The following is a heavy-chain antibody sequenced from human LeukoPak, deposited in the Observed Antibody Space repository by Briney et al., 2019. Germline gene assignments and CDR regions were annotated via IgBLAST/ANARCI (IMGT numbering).Heavy chain of an antibody. CDR3: ARTVVVVAATANYYFDY. Sequence: SVKVSCKASGGTFSSYAIIWVRQAPGQGLEWMGRIIPILGIANYAQKFQGRVTITADKSTSAAYMELSSLRSEDTAVYYCARTVVVVAATANYYFDYWGQGTLVTVSS. J-gene: IGHJ4*02. D-gene: IGHD2-15*01. CDR1: GGTFSSYA. V-gene: IGHV1-69*04. CDR2: IIPILGIA.